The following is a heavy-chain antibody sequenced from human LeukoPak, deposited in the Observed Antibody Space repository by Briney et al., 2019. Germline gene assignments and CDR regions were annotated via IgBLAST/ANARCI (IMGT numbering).Heavy chain of an antibody. V-gene: IGHV4-59*01. Sequence: TASETLSLTCSVSGGSISPYYWSWIRQPPGKGLEWIGYIYYSGSTNYNPSLKSRVTISVDTSKNQFSLKLTSVTAADTAVYYCARSIYTTSSHPYFFDYWGQGTLVTVSS. CDR1: GGSISPYY. CDR3: ARSIYTTSSHPYFFDY. D-gene: IGHD6-6*01. CDR2: IYYSGST. J-gene: IGHJ4*02.